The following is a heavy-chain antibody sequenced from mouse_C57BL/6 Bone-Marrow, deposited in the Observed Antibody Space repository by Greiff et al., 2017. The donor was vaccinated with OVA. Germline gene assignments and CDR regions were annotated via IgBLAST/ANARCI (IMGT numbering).Heavy chain of an antibody. D-gene: IGHD2-4*01. CDR1: GFSLTSYA. V-gene: IGHV2-9-1*01. CDR2: IWTGGGT. J-gene: IGHJ3*01. Sequence: VQLHQSGPGLVAPSQSLSITCTVSGFSLTSYAISWVRQPPGKGLEWLGVIWTGGGTTYTSALKSRLSISKDNSKSQVFLKMNSLQTDDTARYYWARCYYEYDGGFAYWGQGTLVTVSA. CDR3: ARCYYEYDGGFAY.